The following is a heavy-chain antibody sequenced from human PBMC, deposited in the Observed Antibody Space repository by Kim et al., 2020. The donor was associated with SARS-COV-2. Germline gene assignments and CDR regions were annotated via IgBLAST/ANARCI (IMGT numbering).Heavy chain of an antibody. J-gene: IGHJ4*02. CDR2: ISGSGGTT. D-gene: IGHD2-21*02. CDR3: ARLSRVVTAHG. Sequence: GGSLRLSCAASGFTFSNYGMSWVRQAPGKGLEWVSGISGSGGTTYYTDSVKGRFTISRDNSKNTLYLQMNSLRAEDTAVYYCARLSRVVTAHGWGQGTLVTVSS. V-gene: IGHV3-23*01. CDR1: GFTFSNYG.